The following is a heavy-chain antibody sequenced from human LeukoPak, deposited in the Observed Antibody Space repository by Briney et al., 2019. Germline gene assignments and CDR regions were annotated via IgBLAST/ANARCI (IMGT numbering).Heavy chain of an antibody. CDR1: GGTFSSYA. CDR3: ARDLHSSGWYGDDY. J-gene: IGHJ4*02. V-gene: IGHV1-69*04. D-gene: IGHD6-19*01. Sequence: GASVKVSCKASGGTFSSYAISWVRQAPGQGLEWIGRIIPILGIANYAQKFQGRVTITADKSTSTAYMELSSLRSEDTAVYYCARDLHSSGWYGDDYWGQGTLVTVSS. CDR2: IIPILGIA.